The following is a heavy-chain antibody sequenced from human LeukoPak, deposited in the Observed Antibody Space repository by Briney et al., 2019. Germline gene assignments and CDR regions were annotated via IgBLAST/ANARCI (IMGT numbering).Heavy chain of an antibody. CDR1: GGSISSSSYY. V-gene: IGHV4-39*07. J-gene: IGHJ4*02. Sequence: PSETLSLTCTVSGGSISSSSYYWGWIRQPPGKGLEWIGSIYYSGSTYYNPSLKSRVTISVDTSKNQFSLKLSSVTAADTAVYYCGRGSGRSGSDHWGQGTLVTVSS. CDR3: GRGSGRSGSDH. CDR2: IYYSGST. D-gene: IGHD3-3*01.